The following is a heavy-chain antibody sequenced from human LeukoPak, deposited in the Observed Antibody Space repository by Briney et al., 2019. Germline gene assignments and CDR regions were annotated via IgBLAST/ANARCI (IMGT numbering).Heavy chain of an antibody. Sequence: GGSLRLSCAASGFTFSSYAMSWVRQAPGKGLEWVSGVTGNGYTTYYADSVKGHFTISRDSSKNTLYLQMNSLRAEDTAVYYCARDSTATTTDYWGQGALVTISS. CDR1: GFTFSSYA. D-gene: IGHD4-17*01. V-gene: IGHV3-23*01. CDR2: VTGNGYTT. J-gene: IGHJ4*02. CDR3: ARDSTATTTDY.